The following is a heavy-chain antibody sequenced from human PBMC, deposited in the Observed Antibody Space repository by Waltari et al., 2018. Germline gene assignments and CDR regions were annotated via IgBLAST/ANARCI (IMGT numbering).Heavy chain of an antibody. D-gene: IGHD5-12*01. CDR3: ARHWKKSGYRFDP. V-gene: IGHV4-39*01. Sequence: QLQLQESGPGLVKPSETLSLTCTVSGGSISRSSYYWGWIRQSPGKGLAWIGGFYYSGSTCYNPTLKSRVTRSGDTSKNQCSLKLSSVTAADTAVYYCARHWKKSGYRFDPWGQGTLVTVSS. J-gene: IGHJ5*02. CDR1: GGSISRSSYY. CDR2: FYYSGST.